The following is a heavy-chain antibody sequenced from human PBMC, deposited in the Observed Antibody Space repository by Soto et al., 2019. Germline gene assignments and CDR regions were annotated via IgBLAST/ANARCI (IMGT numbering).Heavy chain of an antibody. Sequence: PSETLSLTCTVSGGSISSYYWSWIRQPPGKGLEWIGYIYYSGSTYYNPSLKSRVTISVDTSKNQFSLKLSSVTAADTAVYYCAREYDGYDGNRWGQGTLVTVSS. CDR2: IYYSGST. D-gene: IGHD2-21*01. J-gene: IGHJ4*02. V-gene: IGHV4-59*12. CDR3: AREYDGYDGNR. CDR1: GGSISSYY.